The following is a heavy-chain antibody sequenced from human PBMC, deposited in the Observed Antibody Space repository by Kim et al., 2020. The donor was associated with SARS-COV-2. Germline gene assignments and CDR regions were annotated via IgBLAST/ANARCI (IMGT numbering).Heavy chain of an antibody. Sequence: GGSLRLSCAASGFTFSSYGMHWVRQAPGRGLEWVAVISYDGSNKYYADSVKGRFTISRDNSKNTLYLQMNSLRAEDTAVYYCAKDKQWLVPDYWGQGTLLTVSS. CDR2: ISYDGSNK. J-gene: IGHJ4*02. D-gene: IGHD6-19*01. V-gene: IGHV3-30*18. CDR1: GFTFSSYG. CDR3: AKDKQWLVPDY.